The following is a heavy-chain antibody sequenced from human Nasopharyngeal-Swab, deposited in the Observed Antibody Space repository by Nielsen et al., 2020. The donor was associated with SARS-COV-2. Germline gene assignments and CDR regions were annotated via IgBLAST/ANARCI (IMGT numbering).Heavy chain of an antibody. Sequence: ASVKVSCKASGYTFTGYYMHWARQAPGQGLEWMGRINPNSGGTNYAQKFQGRVTMTRDTSISTAYMELSRLRSDDTVVYYCARGLMEYGSGSYEDEEWFDPWGQGTLVTVSS. J-gene: IGHJ5*02. CDR1: GYTFTGYY. CDR2: INPNSGGT. V-gene: IGHV1-2*05. CDR3: ARGLMEYGSGSYEDEEWFDP. D-gene: IGHD3-10*01.